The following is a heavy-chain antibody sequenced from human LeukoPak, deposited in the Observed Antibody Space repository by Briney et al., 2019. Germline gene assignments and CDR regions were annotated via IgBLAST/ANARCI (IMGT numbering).Heavy chain of an antibody. V-gene: IGHV1-69*13. D-gene: IGHD4-17*01. CDR3: ARDRGSNDYGLMGYYGMDV. Sequence: SVKVSCKASGYTFTSYYMHWVRQAPGQGLEWMGGIIPIFGTANYAQKFQGRVTITADESTSTAYMELSSLRSEDTAVYYCARDRGSNDYGLMGYYGMDVWGQGTTVTVSS. J-gene: IGHJ6*02. CDR1: GYTFTSYY. CDR2: IIPIFGTA.